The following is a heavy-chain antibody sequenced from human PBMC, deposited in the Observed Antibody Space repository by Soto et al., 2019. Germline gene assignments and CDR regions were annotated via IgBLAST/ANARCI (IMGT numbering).Heavy chain of an antibody. J-gene: IGHJ4*02. Sequence: GESLKISCAASGFTFSSYGMHWVRQAPGKGLEWVAVISYDGSNKYYADSVKGRFTISRDNSKNTLYLQMNSLRAEDTAVYYCAKVRGGTLGGDYFDYWGQGTLVTVS. V-gene: IGHV3-30*18. CDR3: AKVRGGTLGGDYFDY. D-gene: IGHD1-26*01. CDR1: GFTFSSYG. CDR2: ISYDGSNK.